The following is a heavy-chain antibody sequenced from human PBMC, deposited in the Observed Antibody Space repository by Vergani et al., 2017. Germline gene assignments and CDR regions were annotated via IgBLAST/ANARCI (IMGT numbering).Heavy chain of an antibody. CDR2: ISGSGGST. D-gene: IGHD7-27*01. CDR3: ARDLANWADY. V-gene: IGHV3-23*04. CDR1: GFSFSSYG. Sequence: EVQLVESGGGLVQPGRSLRLSCATSGFSFSSYGMHWVRQAPGKGLEWVSAISGSGGSTYYADSVKGRFTISRDNSNNTLYLQMNSLRAEDTAVYYCARDLANWADYWGQGTLVTVSS. J-gene: IGHJ4*02.